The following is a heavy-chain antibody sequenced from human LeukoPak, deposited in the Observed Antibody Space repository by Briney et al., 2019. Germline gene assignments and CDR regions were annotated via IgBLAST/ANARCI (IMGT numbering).Heavy chain of an antibody. Sequence: PSETLSLTCAVSGVSFNDYYWSWVRQTPGRGLEWIGEINHSGYTNDSPSLKSRVTLSIDTSRKQFSLNLRSVTVADTGIYYCTRMTTGHNYWGQGTLVTVSS. V-gene: IGHV4-34*01. CDR2: INHSGYT. D-gene: IGHD4-17*01. CDR3: TRMTTGHNY. CDR1: GVSFNDYY. J-gene: IGHJ4*02.